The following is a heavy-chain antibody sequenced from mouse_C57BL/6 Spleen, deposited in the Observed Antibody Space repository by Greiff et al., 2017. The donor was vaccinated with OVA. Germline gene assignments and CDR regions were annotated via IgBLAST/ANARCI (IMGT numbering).Heavy chain of an antibody. D-gene: IGHD1-1*01. CDR1: GYTFTDYN. J-gene: IGHJ3*01. Sequence: VQLKESGPELVKPGASVKMSCKASGYTFTDYNMHWVKQSHGKSLEWIGYINPNNGGTSYNQKFKGKATLTVNKSSSTAYMELRSLTSEDSAVYYCARRYYGSEGPWFAYWGQGTLVTVSA. V-gene: IGHV1-22*01. CDR2: INPNNGGT. CDR3: ARRYYGSEGPWFAY.